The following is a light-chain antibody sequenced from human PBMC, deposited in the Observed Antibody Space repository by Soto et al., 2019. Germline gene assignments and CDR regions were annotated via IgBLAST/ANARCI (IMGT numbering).Light chain of an antibody. Sequence: QSALTQPASVSGSPGQSITISCTGTSNDIGSYNLVSWYQQHPGNAPKLILYEVDKRPSGVSSRFSASKSGNTAFLTVSGLQTADEAHYHCCSYAGTNTLIFGGGTKVTVL. V-gene: IGLV2-23*02. J-gene: IGLJ2*01. CDR3: CSYAGTNTLI. CDR2: EVD. CDR1: SNDIGSYNL.